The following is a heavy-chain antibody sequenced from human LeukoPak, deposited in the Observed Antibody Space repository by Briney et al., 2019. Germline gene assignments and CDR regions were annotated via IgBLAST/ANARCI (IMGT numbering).Heavy chain of an antibody. CDR3: ARIRDGYNDAYDI. D-gene: IGHD5-24*01. V-gene: IGHV1-46*01. J-gene: IGHJ3*02. CDR2: INPGGDNT. CDR1: GYTFTKYY. Sequence: ASVKVSCKASGYTFTKYYIHWVRQAPGQGLEWMGLINPGGDNTDYAQNFQGRVTMTRDTSTSTVYMELSSLRSEDTAIYYCARIRDGYNDAYDIWGQGTVVTVPS.